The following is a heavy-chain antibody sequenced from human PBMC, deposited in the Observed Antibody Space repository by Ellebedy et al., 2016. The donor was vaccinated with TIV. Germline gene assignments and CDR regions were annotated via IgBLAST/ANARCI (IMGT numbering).Heavy chain of an antibody. V-gene: IGHV3-72*01. Sequence: GESLKISCAASGFNFNSYALHWVRQAPGKGLEWVGRSKHKPANYATDYAASVKGRFTISRDDSRSSLHLQMDSLKIEDTAVYYCVCFLSGRVYWGQGTLVTVSS. CDR1: GFNFNSYA. CDR3: VCFLSGRVY. D-gene: IGHD3-10*01. CDR2: SKHKPANYAT. J-gene: IGHJ4*02.